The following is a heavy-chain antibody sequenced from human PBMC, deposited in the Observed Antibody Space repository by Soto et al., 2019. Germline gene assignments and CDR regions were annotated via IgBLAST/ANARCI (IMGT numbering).Heavy chain of an antibody. V-gene: IGHV1-2*02. D-gene: IGHD3-10*02. Sequence: QVQLVQSGAEVKEPGDSVRVSCEASGYTFTAYYIHWVRQAPGQGLEWMGWINPKFGDTTYAQDFQGRVSMTRDMSISTVYMELRSLTSDATAIYYCARNMDYYYGRGSGNGHGVWGQGTTVTVFS. CDR2: INPKFGDT. CDR3: ARNMDYYYGRGSGNGHGV. CDR1: GYTFTAYY. J-gene: IGHJ6*02.